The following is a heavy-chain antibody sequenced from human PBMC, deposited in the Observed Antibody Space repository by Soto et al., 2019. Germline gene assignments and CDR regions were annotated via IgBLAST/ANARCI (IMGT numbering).Heavy chain of an antibody. Sequence: PGGSLRLSCAPSGFTVSSNYMSWVRQAPGKGLEWVSVIYSGGSTYYADSVKGRFTISRHNSKNTLYLQMNSLRAEDTAVYYCAGQVDCSGGSCYYYYYYYMDVWGKGTTVTVSS. D-gene: IGHD2-15*01. V-gene: IGHV3-53*04. CDR3: AGQVDCSGGSCYYYYYYYMDV. J-gene: IGHJ6*03. CDR2: IYSGGST. CDR1: GFTVSSNY.